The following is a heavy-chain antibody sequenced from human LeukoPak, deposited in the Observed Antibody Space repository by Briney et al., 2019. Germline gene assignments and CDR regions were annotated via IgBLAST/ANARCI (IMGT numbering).Heavy chain of an antibody. Sequence: KPSETLSLTCTVSGGSISGYYWSWIRQPPGKGLEWIGYIYHSGSTYYNPSLKSRVTISVDRSKNQFSLKLSSVTAADTAVYYCARDHGGYDKFDYWGQGTLVTVSS. CDR1: GGSISGYY. CDR2: IYHSGST. V-gene: IGHV4-30-2*01. J-gene: IGHJ4*02. CDR3: ARDHGGYDKFDY. D-gene: IGHD5-12*01.